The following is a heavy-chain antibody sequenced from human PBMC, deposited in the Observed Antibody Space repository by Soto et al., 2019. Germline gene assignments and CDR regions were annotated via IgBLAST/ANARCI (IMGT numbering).Heavy chain of an antibody. Sequence: KTGGSLRLSCAASGFAFSTFSMHWVRQAPGKGLEWVSSIGTRGDIYYADSVKGRFTISRDNAKNSLSLQTNSLRAEDTGVYYCAREETAWPLAYGLDVWGQGTTVTVSS. V-gene: IGHV3-21*01. CDR3: AREETAWPLAYGLDV. CDR1: GFAFSTFS. CDR2: IGTRGDI. D-gene: IGHD2-21*02. J-gene: IGHJ6*02.